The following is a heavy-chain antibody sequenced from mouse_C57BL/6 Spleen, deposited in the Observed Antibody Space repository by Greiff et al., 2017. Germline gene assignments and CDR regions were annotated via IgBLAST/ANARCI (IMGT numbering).Heavy chain of an antibody. CDR3: ALVYGYYFDY. Sequence: QVQLPQPGAELVRPGSSVKLSCKASGYTFTSYWMDWVKQRPGQGLEWIGNIYPSDSETHYNQKFKDKATLTVDKSSSTAYMQLSSLTSEDSAVYYCALVYGYYFDYWGQGTTLTVSS. CDR1: GYTFTSYW. V-gene: IGHV1-61*01. CDR2: IYPSDSET. J-gene: IGHJ2*01. D-gene: IGHD1-2*01.